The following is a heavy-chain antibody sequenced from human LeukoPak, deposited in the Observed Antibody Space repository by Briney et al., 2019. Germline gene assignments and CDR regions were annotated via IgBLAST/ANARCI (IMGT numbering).Heavy chain of an antibody. J-gene: IGHJ5*02. D-gene: IGHD6-19*01. V-gene: IGHV3-48*03. CDR1: GFTFSSYE. CDR2: ISSSGSTI. CDR3: ARAVADWFDP. Sequence: PGGSLRLSCAASGFTFSSYEMNWVRQAPGKGLEWVSYISSSGSTIYYADSVKGRFTISRDNSKNTLYLQMNSLRAEDTAVYYCARAVADWFDPWGQGTLVTVSS.